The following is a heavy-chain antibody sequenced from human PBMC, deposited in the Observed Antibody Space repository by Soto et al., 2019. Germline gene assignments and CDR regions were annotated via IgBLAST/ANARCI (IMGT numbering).Heavy chain of an antibody. J-gene: IGHJ3*01. D-gene: IGHD2-2*01. CDR3: SIGSWSAETFDV. CDR1: GGTFNTYT. Sequence: QVHLIQSGAEVKKPGSSVKVSCKAAGGTFNTYTLIWVRQAPGHGLEWMGRIIPMVTVTNSAQKFQGRLTLTAAKSTGTPFMELTSLRSDDTAVYYCSIGSWSAETFDVWGQGTMVTVSS. CDR2: IIPMVTVT. V-gene: IGHV1-69*02.